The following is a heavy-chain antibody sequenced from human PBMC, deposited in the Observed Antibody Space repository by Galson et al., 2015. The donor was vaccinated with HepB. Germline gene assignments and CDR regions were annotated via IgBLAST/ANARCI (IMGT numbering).Heavy chain of an antibody. CDR3: ARDASRRIGYCSSTSCYGGDTYYYYMDV. V-gene: IGHV1-46*01. CDR2: INPSGGST. Sequence: SVKVSCKASGYTFTSYYMHWVRQAPGQGLEWMGIINPSGGSTSYAQKFQGRVTMTRDTSTSTVYMELSSLRSEDTAVYYCARDASRRIGYCSSTSCYGGDTYYYYMDVWGKGTTVTVSS. D-gene: IGHD2-2*01. CDR1: GYTFTSYY. J-gene: IGHJ6*03.